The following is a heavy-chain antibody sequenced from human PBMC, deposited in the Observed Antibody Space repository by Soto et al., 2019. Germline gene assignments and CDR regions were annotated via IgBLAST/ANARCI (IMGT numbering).Heavy chain of an antibody. D-gene: IGHD4-17*01. CDR2: IIPILGIA. J-gene: IGHJ4*01. V-gene: IGHV1-69*04. Sequence: ASLKVSCKASGGTFSSYTISWVRQAPGQGLEWMGRIIPILGIANYAQKFQGRVTITADKSTSTAYMELSSLRSEDTAVYYCAREDYGGNVQNFDYWGQGTRVTVSS. CDR1: GGTFSSYT. CDR3: AREDYGGNVQNFDY.